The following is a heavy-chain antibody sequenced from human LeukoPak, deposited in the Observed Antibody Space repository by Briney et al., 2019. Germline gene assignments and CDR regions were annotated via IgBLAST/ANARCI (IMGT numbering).Heavy chain of an antibody. D-gene: IGHD1-26*01. Sequence: PGGSLRLSCAASGFTVSSNYMSWVRQAPGKGLEWVSIIYSGGSTYYADSVKGRFTISRDNSKNTLFLQMNSLRAEDTAVYYCASAGGGGYYLYFHYWGQGTLVTVSS. CDR3: ASAGGGGYYLYFHY. V-gene: IGHV3-53*01. CDR2: IYSGGST. J-gene: IGHJ4*02. CDR1: GFTVSSNY.